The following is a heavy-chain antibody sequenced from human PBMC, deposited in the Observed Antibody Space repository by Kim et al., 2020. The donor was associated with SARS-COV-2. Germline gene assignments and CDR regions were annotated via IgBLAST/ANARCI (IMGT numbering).Heavy chain of an antibody. V-gene: IGHV3-30*03. CDR1: GFTFSSYG. Sequence: GGSLRLSCAASGFTFSSYGMHWVRQAPGKGLEWVAVISYDGSNKYYADSVKGRFTISRDNSKNTLYLQMNSLRAEDTAVYYCASQGYDFWSGYIPNYYYYGMDVWGQGTTVTVSS. D-gene: IGHD3-3*01. CDR3: ASQGYDFWSGYIPNYYYYGMDV. J-gene: IGHJ6*02. CDR2: ISYDGSNK.